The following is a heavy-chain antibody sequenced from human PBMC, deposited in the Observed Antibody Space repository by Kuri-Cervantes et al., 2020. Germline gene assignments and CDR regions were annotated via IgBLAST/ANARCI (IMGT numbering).Heavy chain of an antibody. CDR1: GFAFSSYG. CDR3: ARGAGVATIVYYGMGV. V-gene: IGHV3-33*01. CDR2: IWYDGSKK. Sequence: GGSLRLSCAASGFAFSSYGMHWVRQAPGKGLEWVAVIWYDGSKKYYVDSVKGRFTISRDNSKNTLYLQMNSMRAEDTAVYYCARGAGVATIVYYGMGVWGQGTTVTVSS. J-gene: IGHJ6*02. D-gene: IGHD5-12*01.